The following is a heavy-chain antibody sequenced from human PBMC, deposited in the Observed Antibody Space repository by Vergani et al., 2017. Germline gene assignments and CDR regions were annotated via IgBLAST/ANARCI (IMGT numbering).Heavy chain of an antibody. Sequence: QVQLVQSGAEVKKPGASVKVSCKASGYTFTSYAMHWVRQAPGQRLEWMGWINAGNGNTKYSQKFQGRVTITRDTSASTAYMELSSLRSDDTAVYYCAVPSPRTTSHRYYGMDVWGQGTTVTVSS. J-gene: IGHJ6*02. CDR2: INAGNGNT. CDR3: AVPSPRTTSHRYYGMDV. CDR1: GYTFTSYA. V-gene: IGHV1-3*01. D-gene: IGHD1-7*01.